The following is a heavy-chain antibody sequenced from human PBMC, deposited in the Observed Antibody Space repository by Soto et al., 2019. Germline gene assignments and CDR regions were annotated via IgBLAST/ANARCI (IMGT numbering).Heavy chain of an antibody. CDR2: IIPIFGTA. J-gene: IGHJ4*02. V-gene: IGHV1-69*13. CDR1: GGTFSSYA. D-gene: IGHD5-18*01. CDR3: AREGIANSYGYWPFDY. Sequence: ASVNVSCKASGGTFSSYAISWVRQAPGQGLEWMGGIIPIFGTANYAQKFQGRVTITADESTSTAYMELSSLRSEDTAVYYCAREGIANSYGYWPFDYWGQGTLVTVSS.